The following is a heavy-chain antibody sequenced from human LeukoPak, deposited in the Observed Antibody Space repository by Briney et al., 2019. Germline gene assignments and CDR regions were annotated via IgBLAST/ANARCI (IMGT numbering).Heavy chain of an antibody. CDR1: GGSFSGHY. V-gene: IGHV4-34*01. J-gene: IGHJ4*02. CDR2: INDSGST. D-gene: IGHD2-2*02. CDR3: ARGKRGYCSSTSCYTLSRVFDY. Sequence: SETLSLTCAVSGGSFSGHYWSWIRQPPGEGLEWIGEINDSGSTKYNPSLKSRVTISADTSKNQFSLKLSSVTAADTAVYYCARGKRGYCSSTSCYTLSRVFDYWGQGTLVTVSS.